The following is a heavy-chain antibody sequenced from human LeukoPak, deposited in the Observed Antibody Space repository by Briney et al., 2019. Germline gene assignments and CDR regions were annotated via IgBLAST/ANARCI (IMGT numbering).Heavy chain of an antibody. CDR1: GYTFTEYY. J-gene: IGHJ4*02. Sequence: SCEASGYTFTEYYMHWVRQAPGKGLEWVALIWFDGSKEYYADSVKGRFTVSRDNSKNMLYLQMNSLRAEDTAVYYCAREQTSYLDYWGQGTLVSVSS. CDR3: AREQTSYLDY. V-gene: IGHV3-33*01. CDR2: IWFDGSKE.